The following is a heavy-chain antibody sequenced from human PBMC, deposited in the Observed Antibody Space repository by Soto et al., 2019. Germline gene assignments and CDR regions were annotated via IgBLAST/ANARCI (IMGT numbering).Heavy chain of an antibody. CDR2: ISSSSSTI. D-gene: IGHD3-22*01. V-gene: IGHV3-48*02. CDR1: GFTFSSYS. J-gene: IGHJ4*02. Sequence: GGSLRLSCAASGFTFSSYSMNWVRQAPGKGLEWVSYISSSSSTIYYADSVKGRFTISRDNAKNSLYLQMNSLRDEDTAVYYRARDSYDSSGYYYDHWGQGTLVTVSS. CDR3: ARDSYDSSGYYYDH.